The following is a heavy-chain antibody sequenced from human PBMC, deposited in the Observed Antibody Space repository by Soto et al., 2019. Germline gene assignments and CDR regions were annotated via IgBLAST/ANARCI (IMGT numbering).Heavy chain of an antibody. CDR3: AREGSYSAYNFAHGIQLWSFDF. CDR1: GGSINTFY. D-gene: IGHD5-12*01. Sequence: SETLSVTCTVSGGSINTFYWSWVRQPAGKGLEWIGRIFSSGSTSFNPSLESRVAMSVDTSKNHFSLNLSSVTAADMAVYYCAREGSYSAYNFAHGIQLWSFDFWGQGALVTVSS. V-gene: IGHV4-4*07. J-gene: IGHJ4*02. CDR2: IFSSGST.